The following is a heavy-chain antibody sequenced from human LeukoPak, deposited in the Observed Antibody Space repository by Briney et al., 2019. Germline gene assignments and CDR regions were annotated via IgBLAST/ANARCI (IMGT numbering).Heavy chain of an antibody. Sequence: ASVKVSCKASGYTFTGYYMHWVRQAPGQGLEWMGWINPNSGGTNYAQKFQGRVTMTRDTSISTAYMELSRLRSDGTAVYYCASRVPYYDFWSGPFDYWGQGTLVTVSS. CDR1: GYTFTGYY. V-gene: IGHV1-2*02. CDR2: INPNSGGT. D-gene: IGHD3-3*01. J-gene: IGHJ4*02. CDR3: ASRVPYYDFWSGPFDY.